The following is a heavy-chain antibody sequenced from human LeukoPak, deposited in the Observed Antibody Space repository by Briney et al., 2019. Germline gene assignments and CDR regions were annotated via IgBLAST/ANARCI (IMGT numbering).Heavy chain of an antibody. V-gene: IGHV3-33*01. J-gene: IGHJ4*02. CDR3: ARDRGSYWDGGNDY. Sequence: VQPGRSLRLSCAASGFTFSSYGMHWVRQAPGKGLEWVAVIWYGGSNKYYADSVKGRFTISRDNSKNTLYLQMNSLRAEDTAVYYCARDRGSYWDGGNDYWGQGTLVTVSS. CDR2: IWYGGSNK. D-gene: IGHD1-26*01. CDR1: GFTFSSYG.